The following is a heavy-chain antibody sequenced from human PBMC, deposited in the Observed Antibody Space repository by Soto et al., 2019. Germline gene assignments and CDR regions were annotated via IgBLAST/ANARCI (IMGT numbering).Heavy chain of an antibody. J-gene: IGHJ5*02. CDR3: ARFEYSSSSGFDP. D-gene: IGHD6-6*01. V-gene: IGHV4-34*01. Sequence: PSETLSLTCAVYGGSFSGYYWSWIRQPPGKGLEWIGEINHSGSTNYNPSLKSRVTISVDTSKNQFSLKLSSVTAADTAVNYCARFEYSSSSGFDPWGQGTLVTVSS. CDR1: GGSFSGYY. CDR2: INHSGST.